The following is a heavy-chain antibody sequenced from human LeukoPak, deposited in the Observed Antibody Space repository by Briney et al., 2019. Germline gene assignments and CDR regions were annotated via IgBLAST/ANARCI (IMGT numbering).Heavy chain of an antibody. CDR1: GGSCDDYY. CDR3: ARSGYSYASGYYFDF. V-gene: IGHV4-34*01. CDR2: IHPHGIF. D-gene: IGHD5-18*01. Sequence: SETLSLTCAVHGGSCDDYYCSWIRQPPGKGLEWIGEIHPHGIFYYNSSLVSRVTISIDTSKTQFSLRLTSVTAADTAVYYCARSGYSYASGYYFDFWGQGTLVTVSS. J-gene: IGHJ4*02.